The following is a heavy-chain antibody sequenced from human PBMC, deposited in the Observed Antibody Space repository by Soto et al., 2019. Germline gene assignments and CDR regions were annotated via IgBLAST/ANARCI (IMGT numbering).Heavy chain of an antibody. CDR3: ARGRVTNYYYYGADV. Sequence: QVQLQQWGAGLWKPSETLSLTCAVSGEPFTDHFCTWIRQAPGKGLEWIGEINHGGRTYFNPSLKSRVTLSVDTSKNQFSLVLVSLTAADTGVYYCARGRVTNYYYYGADVWGQGTTVTVSS. J-gene: IGHJ6*02. CDR1: GEPFTDHF. D-gene: IGHD2-8*01. V-gene: IGHV4-34*02. CDR2: INHGGRT.